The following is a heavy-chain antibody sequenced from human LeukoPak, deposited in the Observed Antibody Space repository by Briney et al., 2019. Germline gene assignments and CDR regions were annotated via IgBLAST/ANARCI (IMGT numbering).Heavy chain of an antibody. Sequence: GASVKVSCKASGYTFTGYYMHWVRQAPGQGLEWMGWINPNSGGTNYAQKFQGWVTMTRDTSISTAYMELSRLRSDDTAVYYCARGESSSWYRLFDYWGQGTLVTVSS. V-gene: IGHV1-2*04. D-gene: IGHD6-13*01. CDR1: GYTFTGYY. J-gene: IGHJ4*02. CDR2: INPNSGGT. CDR3: ARGESSSWYRLFDY.